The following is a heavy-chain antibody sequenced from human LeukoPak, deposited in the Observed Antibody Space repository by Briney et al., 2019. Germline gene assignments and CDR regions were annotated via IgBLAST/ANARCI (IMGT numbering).Heavy chain of an antibody. Sequence: PSETLSLTCGVSGGSFSGYYWSWIRQSPGKGLEWIGEINESGSTDYNPSLMSRVTISVDTPKNQFSLKLSSVTAADTAVYYCARGEGWFDPWGQGTLVTVSS. CDR2: INESGST. CDR1: GGSFSGYY. CDR3: ARGEGWFDP. V-gene: IGHV4-34*01. J-gene: IGHJ5*02.